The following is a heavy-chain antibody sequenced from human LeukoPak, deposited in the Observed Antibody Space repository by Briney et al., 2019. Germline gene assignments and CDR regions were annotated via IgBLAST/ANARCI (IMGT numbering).Heavy chain of an antibody. CDR3: ARELSPAVKFYFDS. Sequence: GRSLRLSCAASGFTYSSYGMHWVRQAPGKGLEWVAFIWYDGSSKYYADSVKGRFTISRDNSKNTVYLQMNSLRVEDTAVYYCARELSPAVKFYFDSWGQGTQVTVSS. CDR1: GFTYSSYG. CDR2: IWYDGSSK. D-gene: IGHD2/OR15-2a*01. J-gene: IGHJ4*02. V-gene: IGHV3-33*01.